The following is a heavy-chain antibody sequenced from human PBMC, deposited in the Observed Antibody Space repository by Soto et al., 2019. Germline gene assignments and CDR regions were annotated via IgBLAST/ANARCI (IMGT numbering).Heavy chain of an antibody. D-gene: IGHD1-26*01. J-gene: IGHJ5*02. V-gene: IGHV4-34*01. Sequence: PSETLSLTCTVSGGSISSYYWSWIREPPGKGLEWIGEINHSGSTNYNPSLKSRVTISVDTSKNQFSLKLSSVTAADTAVYYCAREAFGVGTTGSNWFDPWGQGTLVTVSS. CDR3: AREAFGVGTTGSNWFDP. CDR1: GGSISSYY. CDR2: INHSGST.